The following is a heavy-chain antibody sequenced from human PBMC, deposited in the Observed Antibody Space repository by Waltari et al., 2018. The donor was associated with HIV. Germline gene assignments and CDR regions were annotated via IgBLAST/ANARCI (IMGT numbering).Heavy chain of an antibody. CDR1: GGSISSGGYY. CDR2: LYASGRT. D-gene: IGHD3-3*01. V-gene: IGHV4-31*03. CDR3: ARDHATIFGGGGRDYGMDV. J-gene: IGHJ6*02. Sequence: QVQLQESGPGLVKPSQTLSLTCTVSGGSISSGGYYWSWIRQHPGKGLEWIGYLYASGRTYYNPSLKGRVTMSVDTSKNQFSLKLSSVTAADTAVYYCARDHATIFGGGGRDYGMDVWGQGTTVTVSS.